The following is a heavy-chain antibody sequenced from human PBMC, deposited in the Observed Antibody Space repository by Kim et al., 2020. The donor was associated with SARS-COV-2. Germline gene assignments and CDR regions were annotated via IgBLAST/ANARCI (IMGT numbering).Heavy chain of an antibody. Sequence: AQRLQGRVTMTTDTSTSTAYMELRSLRSDDTAVYYCARGDPLIVGDLDYWGQGTLVTVSS. D-gene: IGHD3-22*01. J-gene: IGHJ4*02. V-gene: IGHV1-18*01. CDR3: ARGDPLIVGDLDY.